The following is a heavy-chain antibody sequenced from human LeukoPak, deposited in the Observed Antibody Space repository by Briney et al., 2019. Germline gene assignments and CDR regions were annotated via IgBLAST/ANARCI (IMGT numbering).Heavy chain of an antibody. D-gene: IGHD3-9*01. CDR1: GYTFNTYG. Sequence: ASVKVSCKASGYTFNTYGITWVRQAPGQGLEWMGWISGYNGKTKYAQKLQDRVTMTTDTSTTTAYMELRSLRSDDTAVYYCARLPYDILTGYPEYYFDYWGQGTLVTVSS. CDR2: ISGYNGKT. V-gene: IGHV1-18*01. CDR3: ARLPYDILTGYPEYYFDY. J-gene: IGHJ4*02.